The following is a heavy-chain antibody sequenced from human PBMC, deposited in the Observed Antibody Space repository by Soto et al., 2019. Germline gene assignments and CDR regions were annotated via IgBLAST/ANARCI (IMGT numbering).Heavy chain of an antibody. D-gene: IGHD3-3*01. Sequence: QVQLQESGPGLVKPSETLSLTCTVSGGSISSYYWSWIRQPPGKGLEWIGYIYYSGSTNYNPSLKSRVTISVDTSKNQFSLKLSSVTAADTAVYYCARDRFNGPETGEPSIPYYYYYGMDVWGQGTTVTVSS. CDR3: ARDRFNGPETGEPSIPYYYYYGMDV. V-gene: IGHV4-59*01. CDR2: IYYSGST. J-gene: IGHJ6*02. CDR1: GGSISSYY.